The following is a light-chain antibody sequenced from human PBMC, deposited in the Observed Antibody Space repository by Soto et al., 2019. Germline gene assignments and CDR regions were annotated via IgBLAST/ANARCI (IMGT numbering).Light chain of an antibody. CDR3: TSWTTSTTMI. Sequence: QSVLTQPASVSGSPGQSITISCTGTSSDIGAYNFVSWYQQHPGKAPKLIIYDVNIRPSGVSNRFSGSKSGNTASLTISGLQAEDEADYYCTSWTTSTTMIFGGGTKVTVL. CDR1: SSDIGAYNF. V-gene: IGLV2-14*03. CDR2: DVN. J-gene: IGLJ2*01.